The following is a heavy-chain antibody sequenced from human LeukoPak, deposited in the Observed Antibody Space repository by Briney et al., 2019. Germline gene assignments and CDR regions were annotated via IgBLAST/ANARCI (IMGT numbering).Heavy chain of an antibody. CDR2: ISSSSSYI. Sequence: GGSLRLSCAASGFTVSSNYMSWVRQAPGKGLEWVSSISSSSSYIYYADSVKGRFTISRDNAKNSLYLQMNSLRAEDTAVYYCARELYYDILTGYMDYWGQGTLVTVSS. D-gene: IGHD3-9*01. J-gene: IGHJ4*02. CDR3: ARELYYDILTGYMDY. V-gene: IGHV3-21*01. CDR1: GFTVSSNY.